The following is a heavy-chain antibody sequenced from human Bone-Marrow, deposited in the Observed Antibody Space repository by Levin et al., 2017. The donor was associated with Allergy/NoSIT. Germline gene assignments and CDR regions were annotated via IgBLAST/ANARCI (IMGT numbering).Heavy chain of an antibody. CDR3: ARDAYHDVWNGRYTQNYYYYHGMDV. CDR1: GFTFSTYS. J-gene: IGHJ6*02. V-gene: IGHV3-30-3*01. Sequence: GGSLRLSCAASGFTFSTYSMHWVRQAPGKGLEWVAVISYDGSQKFYPDSVKGRVTISRDNSKNTLYLQMNSLRTEDTAIYYCARDAYHDVWNGRYTQNYYYYHGMDVWGRGTTVIVSS. CDR2: ISYDGSQK. D-gene: IGHD3-3*01.